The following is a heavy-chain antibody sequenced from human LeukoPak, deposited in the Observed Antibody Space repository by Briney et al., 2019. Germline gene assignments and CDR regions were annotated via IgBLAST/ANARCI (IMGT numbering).Heavy chain of an antibody. CDR1: GVFFRSRSYY. CDR2: VQYTGNT. V-gene: IGHV4-39*07. CDR3: ARGPTSYYDFWSGYFFDY. D-gene: IGHD3-3*01. J-gene: IGHJ4*02. Sequence: SETLSLTCNVSGVFFRSRSYYWGWVRQPPGKGLEWIVSVQYTGNTYYKPSLKSRVTMSVDTSKNQFSLKLSSVTAADTAVYYCARGPTSYYDFWSGYFFDYWGQGTLVTVSS.